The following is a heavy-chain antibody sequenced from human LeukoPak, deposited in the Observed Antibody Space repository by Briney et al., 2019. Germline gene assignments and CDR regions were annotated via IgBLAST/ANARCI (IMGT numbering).Heavy chain of an antibody. CDR1: GYSISSGYY. Sequence: SETLSLTCTVSGYSISSGYYWSWIRQPPGKGLEWIGEINHSGSTNYNPSLKSRVTISVDTSKNQFSLKLSSVTAADMAVYYCARHGDYYGSGSRYWGQGTLVTVSS. CDR2: INHSGST. D-gene: IGHD3-10*01. CDR3: ARHGDYYGSGSRY. J-gene: IGHJ4*02. V-gene: IGHV4-38-2*02.